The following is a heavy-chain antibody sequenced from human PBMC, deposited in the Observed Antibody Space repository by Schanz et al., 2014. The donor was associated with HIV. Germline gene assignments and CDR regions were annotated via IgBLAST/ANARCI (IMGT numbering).Heavy chain of an antibody. CDR3: ARFGTNNLDYCFDV. CDR1: GGNFRDFA. Sequence: QVQLVQSGAEVKFPGSSVKVSCRASGGNFRDFAISWVREAPGQGLEWMGGIIPLFASPNYNQKFQGRLKIVADESTSSVYMELNSLRSEDTAVYFCARFGTNNLDYCFDVWGQGTLVTVSS. J-gene: IGHJ4*02. V-gene: IGHV1-69*01. D-gene: IGHD3-10*01. CDR2: IIPLFASP.